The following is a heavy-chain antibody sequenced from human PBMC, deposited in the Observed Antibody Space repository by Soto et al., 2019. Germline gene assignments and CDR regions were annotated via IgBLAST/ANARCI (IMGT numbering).Heavy chain of an antibody. CDR1: GFPFSSYA. D-gene: IGHD3-16*01. CDR3: ATSLSACPNYVFDY. CDR2: ISGSGGLT. Sequence: EMQLLVSGGGLVQPGGSLRLSCAASGFPFSSYAMSWVRQAPGKGLEWVSGISGSGGLTYYADSVKGRFTISRDNSKNTLYLQMISLIADDTAVYYCATSLSACPNYVFDYWGQGTLVSVSS. J-gene: IGHJ4*02. V-gene: IGHV3-23*01.